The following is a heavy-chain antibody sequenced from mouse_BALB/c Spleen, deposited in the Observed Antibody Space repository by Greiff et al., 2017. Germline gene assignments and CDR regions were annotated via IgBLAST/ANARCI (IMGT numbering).Heavy chain of an antibody. D-gene: IGHD2-1*01. CDR1: GYSFTGYF. CDR3: ARSGGNYAWFAY. V-gene: IGHV1-20*02. CDR2: INPYNGDT. Sequence: VQLQQSGPELVKPGASVKISCKASGYSFTGYFMNWVMQSHGKSLEWIGRINPYNGDTFYNQKFKGKATLTVDKSSSTAHMELRSLASEDSAVYYCARSGGNYAWFAYWGQGTLVTVSA. J-gene: IGHJ3*01.